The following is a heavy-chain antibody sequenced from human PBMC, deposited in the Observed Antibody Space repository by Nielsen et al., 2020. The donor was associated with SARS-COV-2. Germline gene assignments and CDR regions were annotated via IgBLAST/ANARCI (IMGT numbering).Heavy chain of an antibody. D-gene: IGHD4-17*01. Sequence: GESLKISCAASGFTFSSYGMHWVRQAPGKGLEWVAVIWYDGSNKYYADSVKGRFTISRDNSKNTLYLQMNSLRAEDTAVYYCASADYGDYVLVYWGQGTLVTVSS. J-gene: IGHJ4*02. V-gene: IGHV3-33*01. CDR2: IWYDGSNK. CDR1: GFTFSSYG. CDR3: ASADYGDYVLVY.